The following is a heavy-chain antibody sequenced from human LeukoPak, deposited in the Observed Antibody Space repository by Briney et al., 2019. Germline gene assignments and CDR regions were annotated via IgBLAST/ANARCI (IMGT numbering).Heavy chain of an antibody. CDR3: ARDKGTSYLSSFDY. J-gene: IGHJ4*02. Sequence: ASVKVSCKASGGTFSNYAISWVRQAPGQGLEWMGGIIPIFGTANYAQKFRGRVTITADKSTRTAYMELSSLRAADTAVYYCARDKGTSYLSSFDYWGQGTLVTVSS. D-gene: IGHD6-6*01. CDR2: IIPIFGTA. V-gene: IGHV1-69*06. CDR1: GGTFSNYA.